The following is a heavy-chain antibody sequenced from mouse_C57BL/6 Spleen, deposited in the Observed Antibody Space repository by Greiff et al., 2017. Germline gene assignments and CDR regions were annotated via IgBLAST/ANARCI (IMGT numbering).Heavy chain of an antibody. V-gene: IGHV1-15*01. CDR2: IDPETGGT. Sequence: VKLQESGAELVRPGASVTLSCKASGYTFTDYEMHWVKQTPVHGLEWIGAIDPETGGTAYNQKFKGKAILTADKSSSPAYMELRSLTSEDSAVYYCTVYYGSSYDLYFDVWGTGTTVTVSS. CDR1: GYTFTDYE. J-gene: IGHJ1*03. D-gene: IGHD1-1*01. CDR3: TVYYGSSYDLYFDV.